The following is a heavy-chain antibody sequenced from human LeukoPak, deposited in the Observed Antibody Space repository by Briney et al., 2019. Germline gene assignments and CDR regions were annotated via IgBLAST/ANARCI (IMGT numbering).Heavy chain of an antibody. CDR2: INHSGST. CDR3: ARGLQWLVT. Sequence: SETLSLTCAVYGGSFSGYYWSWIRQPPGRGLEWIGEINHSGSTNYNPSLKSRVTISVDTSKNQFSLKLSSVTAADTAVYYCARGLQWLVTWGQGTLVTVSS. CDR1: GGSFSGYY. V-gene: IGHV4-34*01. D-gene: IGHD6-19*01. J-gene: IGHJ5*02.